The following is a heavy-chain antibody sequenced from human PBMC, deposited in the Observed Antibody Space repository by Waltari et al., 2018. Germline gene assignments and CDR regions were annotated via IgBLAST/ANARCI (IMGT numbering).Heavy chain of an antibody. J-gene: IGHJ5*02. CDR3: TREVVPAATIVVNWFDP. CDR1: GYIFTESA. Sequence: QVQLVQSGSELKKPGASVKVSCKASGYIFTESAINWVRQAPGQGLELMGWINTNTGNPTYVQGFSGRFVFSLDTSVSTAYLQINSLKAKDTAVYYCTREVVPAATIVVNWFDPWGQGTLVTVSS. D-gene: IGHD2-2*01. CDR2: INTNTGNP. V-gene: IGHV7-4-1*02.